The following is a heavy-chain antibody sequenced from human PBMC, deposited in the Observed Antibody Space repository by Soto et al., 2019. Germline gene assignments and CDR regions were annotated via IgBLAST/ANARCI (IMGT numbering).Heavy chain of an antibody. J-gene: IGHJ3*02. D-gene: IGHD3-3*01. Sequence: PGESLKISCKGSGYSFTSYWIGWVRQMPGKGLEWMGIIYPGDSDTRYSPSFQGQVTISADKSISTAYLQWSSLKASDTAMYYCAGHIPTHSYDFWSGYYFIDAFDIWGQGTMVTVSS. CDR3: AGHIPTHSYDFWSGYYFIDAFDI. CDR2: IYPGDSDT. V-gene: IGHV5-51*01. CDR1: GYSFTSYW.